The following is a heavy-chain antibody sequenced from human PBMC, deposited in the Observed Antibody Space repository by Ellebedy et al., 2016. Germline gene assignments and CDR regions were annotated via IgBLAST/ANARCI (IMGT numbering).Heavy chain of an antibody. CDR2: TSSSSSYI. J-gene: IGHJ6*02. CDR1: GFTLSNYN. Sequence: ESLKISXAASGFTLSNYNMNWVRQAPGKGLEWVSSTSSSSSYIYYADSVKGRFTISRDNAKNSLYLQMNSLRAEDTAVYYCARAHYGMDVWGQGTTVTVSS. CDR3: ARAHYGMDV. V-gene: IGHV3-21*01.